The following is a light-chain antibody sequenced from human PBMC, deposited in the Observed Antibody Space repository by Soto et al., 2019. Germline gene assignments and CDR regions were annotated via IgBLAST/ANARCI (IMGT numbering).Light chain of an antibody. J-gene: IGKJ5*01. V-gene: IGKV1-33*01. CDR1: QDITNY. CDR3: QQYDSLPPS. CDR2: DAS. Sequence: DIQMTQSPSSLSASIGDRVTITCQASQDITNYLHWYQQKPGKAPKLLIYDASNLETGVPSRFSGGGSGTDFTFTISSLQPEDIATYYCQQYDSLPPSFGQGTRLEIK.